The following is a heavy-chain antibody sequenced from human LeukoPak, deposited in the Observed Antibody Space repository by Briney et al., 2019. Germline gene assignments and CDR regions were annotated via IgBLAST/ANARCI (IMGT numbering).Heavy chain of an antibody. Sequence: ASVKVSCKASGYTFTSYGISWVRQAPGQGLEWMGWISAYNGNTNYAQKLQGRVTMTTDTSTSTVYMELSSLRSEDTAVYYCARVDTAMVLPLDYWGQGTLVTVSS. CDR3: ARVDTAMVLPLDY. D-gene: IGHD5-18*01. J-gene: IGHJ4*02. CDR1: GYTFTSYG. V-gene: IGHV1-18*01. CDR2: ISAYNGNT.